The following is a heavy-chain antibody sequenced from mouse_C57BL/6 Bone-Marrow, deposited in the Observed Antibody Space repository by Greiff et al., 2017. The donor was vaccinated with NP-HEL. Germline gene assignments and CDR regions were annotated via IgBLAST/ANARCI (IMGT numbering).Heavy chain of an antibody. CDR2: INPNNGGT. Sequence: EVQLQQSGPELVKPGASVKISCKASGYTFTDYYMNWVKQSHGKSLEWIGDINPNNGGTSYNQKFKGKATLTVDKSSSTAYMELRSLTSEDSAVYYCARRPPHYYGSSHWYFDVWGTGTTVTVSS. CDR3: ARRPPHYYGSSHWYFDV. J-gene: IGHJ1*03. CDR1: GYTFTDYY. V-gene: IGHV1-26*01. D-gene: IGHD1-1*01.